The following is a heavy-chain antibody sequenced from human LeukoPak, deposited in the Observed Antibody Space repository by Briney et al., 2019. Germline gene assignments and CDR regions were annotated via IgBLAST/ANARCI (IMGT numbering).Heavy chain of an antibody. CDR3: AREGPMATTDY. CDR2: IWYDGSNK. V-gene: IGHV3-33*07. CDR1: GITFSRHW. J-gene: IGHJ4*02. D-gene: IGHD5-24*01. Sequence: GGSLRLSCVASGITFSRHWMTWVRQAPGKGLEWVAVIWYDGSNKYYADSVKGRFTISRDNSKNTLYLQMNSLRAEDTAVYYCAREGPMATTDYWGQGTLVTVSS.